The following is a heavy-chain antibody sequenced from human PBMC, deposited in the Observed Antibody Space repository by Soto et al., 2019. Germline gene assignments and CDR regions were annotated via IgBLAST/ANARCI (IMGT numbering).Heavy chain of an antibody. CDR2: IIPIFGTA. CDR1: GGTFSSYA. V-gene: IGHV1-69*13. D-gene: IGHD2-15*01. Sequence: SVKVSCKASGGTFSSYAISWVRQAPGQGLEWMGGIIPIFGTANYAQKFQGRVTITADESTSTAYMELSSLRSEDTAVYYCAGGGVIYSGYYYYGMDVWGQGTTVTVSS. CDR3: AGGGVIYSGYYYYGMDV. J-gene: IGHJ6*02.